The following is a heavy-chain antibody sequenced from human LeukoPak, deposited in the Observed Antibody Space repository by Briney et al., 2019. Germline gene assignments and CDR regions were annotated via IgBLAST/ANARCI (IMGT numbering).Heavy chain of an antibody. J-gene: IGHJ4*02. CDR2: INPSGGST. Sequence: ASVTVSCKASGYSFSNYSMHWVRQAPGQGLEWMGIINPSGGSTTNAQKFQGRVTMTRDTSTTTVYMELSSLRSDDTAMYYCARDDQDVVDVPGAMPHGVQGTLVTVSS. CDR1: GYSFSNYS. CDR3: ARDDQDVVDVPGAMPH. V-gene: IGHV1-46*01. D-gene: IGHD2-2*01.